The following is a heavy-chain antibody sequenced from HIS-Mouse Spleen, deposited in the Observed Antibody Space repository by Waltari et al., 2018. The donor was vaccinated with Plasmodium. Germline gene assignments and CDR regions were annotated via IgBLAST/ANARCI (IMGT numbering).Heavy chain of an antibody. D-gene: IGHD6-19*01. V-gene: IGHV1-18*01. Sequence: QVQLVQSGTDMKKPGASVNVSCKASGYTFTRYGINWVRQAPGQGLEWMGWISAYYGNTNYAQKLQGRVTMTTDTSTSTAYMQLRSLRSDDTAVYYCARGSAGDAFDIWGQGTMVTVSS. CDR2: ISAYYGNT. CDR3: ARGSAGDAFDI. CDR1: GYTFTRYG. J-gene: IGHJ3*02.